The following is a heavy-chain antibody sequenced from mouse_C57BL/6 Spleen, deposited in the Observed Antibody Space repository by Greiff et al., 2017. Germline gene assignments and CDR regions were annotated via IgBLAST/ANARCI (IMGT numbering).Heavy chain of an antibody. Sequence: QVQLQQSGAELVRPGASVKLSCKASGYTFTDYYINWVKQRPGQGLEWIARIYPGSGNTYYNEKFKGKATLTAEKSSSTAYMQLSSLTSEDSAVYFCARGFITTVVGYYFDYWGQGTTLTVSS. CDR1: GYTFTDYY. CDR2: IYPGSGNT. CDR3: ARGFITTVVGYYFDY. D-gene: IGHD1-1*01. J-gene: IGHJ2*01. V-gene: IGHV1-76*01.